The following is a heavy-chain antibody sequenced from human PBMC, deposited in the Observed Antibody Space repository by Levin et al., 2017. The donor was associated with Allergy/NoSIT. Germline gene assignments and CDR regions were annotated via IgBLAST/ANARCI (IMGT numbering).Heavy chain of an antibody. D-gene: IGHD6-13*01. V-gene: IGHV4-34*01. CDR1: GGSFSGYY. J-gene: IGHJ5*02. Sequence: SQTLSLTCAVYGGSFSGYYWSWIRQPPGKGLEWIGEINHSGSTNYNPSLKSRVTISVDTSKNQFSLKLSSVTAADTAVYYCARTPRLPRGAAALNWFDPWGQGTLVTVSS. CDR2: INHSGST. CDR3: ARTPRLPRGAAALNWFDP.